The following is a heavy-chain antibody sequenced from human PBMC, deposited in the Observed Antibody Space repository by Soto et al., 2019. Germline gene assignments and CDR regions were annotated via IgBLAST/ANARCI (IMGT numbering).Heavy chain of an antibody. CDR2: INHSGST. J-gene: IGHJ6*04. CDR1: GGSFSDYY. CDR3: ARARKGSGSDYYYHYGMDV. V-gene: IGHV4-34*01. Sequence: PSETLSLTCTVYGGSFSDYYWSWIRQPQGKGMEWIGEINHSGSTNYNPSLKSRVTISVHTSKNQFSLKLSSGTAAATAVYYCARARKGSGSDYYYHYGMDVWGKGTTVTVSS. D-gene: IGHD3-3*01.